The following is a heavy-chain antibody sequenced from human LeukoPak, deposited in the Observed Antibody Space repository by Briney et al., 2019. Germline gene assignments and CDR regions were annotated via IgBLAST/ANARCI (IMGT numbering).Heavy chain of an antibody. CDR2: IYYSGST. J-gene: IGHJ4*02. V-gene: IGHV4-59*12. D-gene: IGHD4-17*01. CDR1: GGSISSYY. Sequence: SETLSLTCTVSGGSISSYYWSWIRQPPGKGLEWIGYIYYSGSTNYNPSLKSRVTISMDTSRTQFSLNLSSVTAADTAVYYCASNGYYSVDYWGQGTLVTVSS. CDR3: ASNGYYSVDY.